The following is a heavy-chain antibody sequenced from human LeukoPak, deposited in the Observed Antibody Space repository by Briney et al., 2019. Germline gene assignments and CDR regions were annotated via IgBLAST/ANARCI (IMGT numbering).Heavy chain of an antibody. J-gene: IGHJ4*02. Sequence: PGESLRLSCAASGFTFSNYCMSWVRQAPGKGLEWVAVIWYEGSDKHYADSVKGRFTISRDNSKNTLYLQLNSLRAEDTAVYYCARGSSSWYYFDYWGQGTLVTVSS. CDR2: IWYEGSDK. CDR3: ARGSSSWYYFDY. D-gene: IGHD6-13*01. V-gene: IGHV3-33*08. CDR1: GFTFSNYC.